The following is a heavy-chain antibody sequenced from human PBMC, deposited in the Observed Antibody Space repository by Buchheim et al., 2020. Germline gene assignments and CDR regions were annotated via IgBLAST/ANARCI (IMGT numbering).Heavy chain of an antibody. CDR1: GGTFSSYA. CDR2: IIPILGIA. Sequence: QVQLVQSGAEVKKPGSSVKVSCKASGGTFSSYAISWVRQAPGQGLEWMGRIIPILGIANYAQKFQGRVTITADKSTSTAYMELSSLRSEDTAVYYCAREGAVPYGGNSYWYFDLWGRGTL. D-gene: IGHD4-23*01. J-gene: IGHJ2*01. V-gene: IGHV1-69*04. CDR3: AREGAVPYGGNSYWYFDL.